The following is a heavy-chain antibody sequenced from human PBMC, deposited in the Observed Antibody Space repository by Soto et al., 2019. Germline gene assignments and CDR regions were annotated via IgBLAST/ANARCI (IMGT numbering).Heavy chain of an antibody. CDR2: IYYSGST. J-gene: IGHJ4*02. CDR3: ARYGHYDSSGYFDY. D-gene: IGHD3-22*01. CDR1: GGSISSGDYY. Sequence: SETLSLTCTVSGGSISSGDYYWSWIRQPPGKGLEWIGYIYYSGSTYYNPSLKSRVTISVDTSKNQFSLKLSSVTAADTAVYYCARYGHYDSSGYFDYWGQGTLVTVSS. V-gene: IGHV4-30-4*01.